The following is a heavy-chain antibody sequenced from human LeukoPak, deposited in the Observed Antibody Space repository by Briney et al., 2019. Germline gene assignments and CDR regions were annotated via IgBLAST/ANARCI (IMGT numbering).Heavy chain of an antibody. D-gene: IGHD5-24*01. V-gene: IGHV1-2*02. Sequence: ASVKVSCKASGGTLSSYAISWVRQAPGQGLEWMGWINPNSGGTNYAQKFQGRVTMTRDTSISTAYMELSRLRSDDTAVYYCARGTEMATIYRSAFDIWGQGTMVTVSS. CDR2: INPNSGGT. CDR3: ARGTEMATIYRSAFDI. J-gene: IGHJ3*02. CDR1: GGTLSSYA.